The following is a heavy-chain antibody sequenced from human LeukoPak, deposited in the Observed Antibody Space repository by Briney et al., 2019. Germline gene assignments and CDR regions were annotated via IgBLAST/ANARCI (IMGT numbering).Heavy chain of an antibody. Sequence: GGSLRLSCAASGFTFSSYSMSWVRQAPGKGLEWVSTITSGGSTYYADSVKGRFTISRDNSKNTLYLQMNSLRAEDTAIYYCAKDRDSSSNGNWFDPWGQGTLATVSS. J-gene: IGHJ5*02. D-gene: IGHD6-6*01. CDR3: AKDRDSSSNGNWFDP. V-gene: IGHV3-23*01. CDR1: GFTFSSYS. CDR2: ITSGGST.